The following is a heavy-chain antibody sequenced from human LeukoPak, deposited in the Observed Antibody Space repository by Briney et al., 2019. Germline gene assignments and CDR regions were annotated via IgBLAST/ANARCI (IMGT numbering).Heavy chain of an antibody. CDR3: ARARGTAIHDY. Sequence: GRSLRLSCAASGFTFSSYGMHWVRQAPGKGLEWVAVIWYDESNKYYADSVKGRFTISRDNSKNTLYLQMNSLRAEDTAVYYCARARGTAIHDYWGQGTLVTVSS. CDR1: GFTFSSYG. J-gene: IGHJ4*02. D-gene: IGHD5-18*01. CDR2: IWYDESNK. V-gene: IGHV3-33*01.